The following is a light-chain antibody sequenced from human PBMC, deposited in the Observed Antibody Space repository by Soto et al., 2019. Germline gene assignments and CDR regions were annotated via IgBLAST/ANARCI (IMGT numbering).Light chain of an antibody. CDR1: QSVSST. V-gene: IGKV3-15*01. Sequence: EIVMTQSPATLSVSPGERATVSCRASQSVSSTLAWYQQKPGQAPRLIIYGASTRATGIPSRFSGSGSGTEFTLTIDSRQSEGFAVDYCQQYNNWPLTFRGGTKVAV. CDR3: QQYNNWPLT. CDR2: GAS. J-gene: IGKJ4*01.